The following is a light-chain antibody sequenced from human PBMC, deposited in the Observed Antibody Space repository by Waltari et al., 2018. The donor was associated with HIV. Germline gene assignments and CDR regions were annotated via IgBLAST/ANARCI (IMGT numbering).Light chain of an antibody. CDR3: AAWDDSLNGFYV. V-gene: IGLV1-44*01. Sequence: QSVLTQPPSASGTPGQRVTISCSGSSSNIGSNTVNWYQQLPGTAPKLLNYSNNRRPSGVPILSSGSESGTSASLASRGLQSEDEADYYCAAWDDSLNGFYVFGTGTKFTVL. J-gene: IGLJ1*01. CDR2: SNN. CDR1: SSNIGSNT.